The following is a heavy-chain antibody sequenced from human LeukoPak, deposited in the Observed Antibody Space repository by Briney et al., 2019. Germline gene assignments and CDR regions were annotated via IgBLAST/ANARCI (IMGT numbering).Heavy chain of an antibody. Sequence: PGGSLRLSCAASGFTVRSNYMSWVRQAPGKGLEWVSIIYGGGSVFYADSVKGRFTISRDNSKNILYLQMNSLRAEDTAIYYCAKVSRFFGGHFDYWGQGTLVTVSS. CDR2: IYGGGSV. V-gene: IGHV3-53*01. CDR1: GFTVRSNY. CDR3: AKVSRFFGGHFDY. J-gene: IGHJ4*02. D-gene: IGHD3-16*01.